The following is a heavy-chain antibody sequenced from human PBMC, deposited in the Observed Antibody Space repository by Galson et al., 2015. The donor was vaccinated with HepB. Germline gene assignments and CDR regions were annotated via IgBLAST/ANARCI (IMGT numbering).Heavy chain of an antibody. Sequence: SETLSLTCAVSGGSISSSNWWSWVRQPPGKGLEWIGEIYHSGSTNYNPSLKSRVTISVDKSKNQFSLKLSSVTAADTAVYYCARDLRLEVDAFDIWGQGTMVTVSS. CDR3: ARDLRLEVDAFDI. V-gene: IGHV4-4*02. J-gene: IGHJ3*02. D-gene: IGHD5/OR15-5a*01. CDR1: GGSISSSNW. CDR2: IYHSGST.